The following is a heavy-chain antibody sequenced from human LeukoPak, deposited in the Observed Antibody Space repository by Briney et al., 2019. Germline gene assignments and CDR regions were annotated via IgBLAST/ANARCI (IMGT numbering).Heavy chain of an antibody. CDR2: STGSGGTT. CDR3: SKDLTSDFGGDLDP. D-gene: IGHD3-10*01. Sequence: GGSLRLSCAASGFTFSSYAMTWVRQAPGKGLEWVSASTGSGGTTYYADSVKGRFTISRDNSKSTVYLQMNSLRVEDAAVYYCSKDLTSDFGGDLDPWGQGTLVTVSS. CDR1: GFTFSSYA. V-gene: IGHV3-23*01. J-gene: IGHJ5*02.